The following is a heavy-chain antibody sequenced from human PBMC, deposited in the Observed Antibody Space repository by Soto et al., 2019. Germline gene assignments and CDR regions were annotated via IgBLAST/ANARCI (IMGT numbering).Heavy chain of an antibody. D-gene: IGHD2-2*01. J-gene: IGHJ6*03. Sequence: SETLSLTCTVSGGSIGSSSYQWGWIRQPPGKGLEWIGSIYYRGTTNYNPSLKSRVTISVDTSKNQFSLDLSSVTAADTAVYYCARLRCTTTSCFVSSGYYYYYMDVWGKGTTVTVSS. CDR1: GGSIGSSSYQ. CDR2: IYYRGTT. V-gene: IGHV4-39*01. CDR3: ARLRCTTTSCFVSSGYYYYYMDV.